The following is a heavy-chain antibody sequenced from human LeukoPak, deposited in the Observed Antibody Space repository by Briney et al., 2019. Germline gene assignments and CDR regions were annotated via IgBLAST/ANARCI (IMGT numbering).Heavy chain of an antibody. CDR2: IAYDGSRA. V-gene: IGHV3-33*01. Sequence: GGSLRLSCAGSGFTFGGYGMHWFRQTPGRGLEWVAVIAYDGSRAFYADSVKGRFAISRDNSKNTMSVQMDDLRAEDTAVYYCTRYNNDHFDYWGQGTLVTVSS. J-gene: IGHJ4*02. CDR1: GFTFGGYG. CDR3: TRYNNDHFDY. D-gene: IGHD1-14*01.